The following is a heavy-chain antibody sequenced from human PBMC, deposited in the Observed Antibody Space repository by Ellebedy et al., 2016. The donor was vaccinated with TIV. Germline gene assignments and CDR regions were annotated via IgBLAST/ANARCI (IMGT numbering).Heavy chain of an antibody. CDR2: IVGNGGST. CDR3: ARVYDSIDY. CDR1: GFTFSSYA. D-gene: IGHD3-22*01. J-gene: IGHJ4*02. V-gene: IGHV3-64*04. Sequence: PGGSLRLSCSASGFTFSSYAMHWVRQAPGKGLEYVSAIVGNGGSTYYADSVKGRFTISRDNSKNTLYLQMNSLRAEDTAVYYCARVYDSIDYWGQGTLVTVSS.